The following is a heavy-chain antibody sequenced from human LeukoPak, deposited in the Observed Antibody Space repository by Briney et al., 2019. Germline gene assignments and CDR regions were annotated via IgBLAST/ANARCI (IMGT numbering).Heavy chain of an antibody. D-gene: IGHD4-17*01. CDR2: MNPNSGNT. V-gene: IGHV1-8*01. Sequence: ASVKVSCKASGYTFTSYDINWVRQATGQGLEWMGWMNPNSGNTGYAQKFQGRVTMTRNTSISTAHMELSSLRSEDTAVYYCARGPSTVTTSFHYYYGMDVWGQGTTVTVSS. CDR1: GYTFTSYD. J-gene: IGHJ6*02. CDR3: ARGPSTVTTSFHYYYGMDV.